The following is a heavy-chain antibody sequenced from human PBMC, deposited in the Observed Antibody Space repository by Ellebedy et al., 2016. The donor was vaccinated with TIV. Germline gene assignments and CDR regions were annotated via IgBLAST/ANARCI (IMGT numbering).Heavy chain of an antibody. D-gene: IGHD2-2*01. CDR2: ISAYNGNT. V-gene: IGHV1-18*01. CDR1: GGTFSSYA. Sequence: ASVKVSCXASGGTFSSYAISWVRQAPGQGLEWMGWISAYNGNTNYAQKLQGRVTMTTDTSTSTAYMELRSLRSDDTAVYYCARENIVVVPAAPYYYYYGMDVWGQGTTVTVSS. J-gene: IGHJ6*02. CDR3: ARENIVVVPAAPYYYYYGMDV.